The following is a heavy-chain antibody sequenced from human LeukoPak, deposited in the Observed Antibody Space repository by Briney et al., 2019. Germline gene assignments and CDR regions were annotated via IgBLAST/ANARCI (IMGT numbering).Heavy chain of an antibody. CDR1: GYTFTGYY. J-gene: IGHJ5*02. Sequence: ASVKVSCKASGYTFTGYYIHWVRQAPGQGLEWMGWINPNSGDTNYAQYFQGRVTMTRDTSISTAYMELSRLTSDDTAVHYCTRDSMGGSGSFDPWGQGTLVTVSS. CDR2: INPNSGDT. CDR3: TRDSMGGSGSFDP. D-gene: IGHD3-10*01. V-gene: IGHV1-2*02.